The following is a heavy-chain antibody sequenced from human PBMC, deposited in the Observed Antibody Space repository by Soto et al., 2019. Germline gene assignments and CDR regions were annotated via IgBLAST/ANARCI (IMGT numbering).Heavy chain of an antibody. J-gene: IGHJ4*02. CDR1: GASFKSGSYS. Sequence: PSDTLSLTSTVSGASFKSGSYSWSWIRQPPAKGLEWIGYVYHTGRTSYNPSLTLRVSITMDTSKNQFSLILYSVTAAYTAVYFCARDFAYFDSWGQGTLVTVSS. CDR3: ARDFAYFDS. CDR2: VYHTGRT. V-gene: IGHV4-61*01. D-gene: IGHD3-3*01.